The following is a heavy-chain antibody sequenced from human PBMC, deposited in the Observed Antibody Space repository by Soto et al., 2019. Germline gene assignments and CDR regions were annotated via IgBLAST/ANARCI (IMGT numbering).Heavy chain of an antibody. CDR1: GGTFSSYA. CDR3: ARNSGYDPFYYYYCGMDV. D-gene: IGHD5-12*01. Sequence: QVQLVQSGAEVKKPGSSVKVSCKASGGTFSSYAISWVRQAPGQGLEWMGGIIPIFGTANYAQKFQGRVTIPADESTSTAYMELSSLRSEDTAVYYCARNSGYDPFYYYYCGMDVWGQGTTVTVSS. V-gene: IGHV1-69*12. J-gene: IGHJ6*02. CDR2: IIPIFGTA.